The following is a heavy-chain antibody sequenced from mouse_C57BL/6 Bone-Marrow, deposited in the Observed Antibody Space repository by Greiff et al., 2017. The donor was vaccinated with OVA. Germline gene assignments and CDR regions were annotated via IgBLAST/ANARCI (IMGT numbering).Heavy chain of an antibody. CDR1: GYAFSSYW. CDR2: IYPGDGDT. CDR3: ARLGYYGSSLDY. J-gene: IGHJ2*01. D-gene: IGHD1-1*01. Sequence: VHLVESGAELVKPGASVKISCKASGYAFSSYWMNWVKQRPGKGLEWIGQIYPGDGDTNYNGKFKGKATLTADKSSSTAYMQLSSLTSEDSAVYFCARLGYYGSSLDYWGQGTTLTVSS. V-gene: IGHV1-80*01.